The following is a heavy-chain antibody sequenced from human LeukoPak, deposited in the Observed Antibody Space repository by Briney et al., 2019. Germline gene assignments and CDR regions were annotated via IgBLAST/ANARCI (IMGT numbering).Heavy chain of an antibody. CDR1: GYTLTELS. CDR3: ATDRVGYCSGGSCYSRSSALDY. CDR2: FDPEQGET. D-gene: IGHD2-15*01. J-gene: IGHJ4*02. V-gene: IGHV1-24*01. Sequence: ASVKVSCKVSGYTLTELSMHWGRQAPGKGLEWMGGFDPEQGETIYAQKFQGRVTITEATSIDTVYMELSSLRSEDTAVYYCATDRVGYCSGGSCYSRSSALDYWGQGPLVTVSS.